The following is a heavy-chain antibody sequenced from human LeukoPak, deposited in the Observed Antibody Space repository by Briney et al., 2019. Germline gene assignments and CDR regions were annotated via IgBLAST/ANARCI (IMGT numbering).Heavy chain of an antibody. D-gene: IGHD2-2*01. J-gene: IGHJ5*02. V-gene: IGHV2-5*02. CDR3: ARQYCSRTSCYLLWGLNWFDP. Sequence: ESGPTLVKPTQTLTLTCTFSGFSLSTSGVGVGWIRQPPGKALEWLALIYWDDDKRYSPSLKSRLTITKDTSKNQVVLTMTNMDPVDTATYYCARQYCSRTSCYLLWGLNWFDPWGQGTLVTVSS. CDR1: GFSLSTSGVG. CDR2: IYWDDDK.